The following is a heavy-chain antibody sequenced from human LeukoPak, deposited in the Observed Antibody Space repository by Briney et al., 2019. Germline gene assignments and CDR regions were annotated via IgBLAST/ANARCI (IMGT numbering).Heavy chain of an antibody. CDR3: AKARYGDYADFDY. V-gene: IGHV3-23*01. D-gene: IGHD4-17*01. J-gene: IGHJ4*02. Sequence: GGSLRLSCAASGFTFSSYAMTWVRQAPGKGLEWVSNISGSGGSTYYADSVKGRFTISRDNSKNTLYLQMNSLRAEDTAVYFCAKARYGDYADFDYWGQGTLVTVSS. CDR2: ISGSGGST. CDR1: GFTFSSYA.